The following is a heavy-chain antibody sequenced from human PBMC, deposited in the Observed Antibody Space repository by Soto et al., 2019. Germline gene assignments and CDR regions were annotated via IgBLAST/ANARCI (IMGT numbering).Heavy chain of an antibody. CDR1: GFTFSNAW. CDR3: TPIMWQIAADAH. J-gene: IGHJ4*02. CDR2: IKSKTDGGTT. Sequence: PGGSLRLSCAASGFTFSNAWMSWVRQAPGKGLEWVGRIKSKTDGGTTDYAAPVKGRFTISRDDSKNTLYLQMNSLKTEDTAVYYCTPIMWQIAADAHWGQGTLVTVS. V-gene: IGHV3-15*01. D-gene: IGHD6-13*01.